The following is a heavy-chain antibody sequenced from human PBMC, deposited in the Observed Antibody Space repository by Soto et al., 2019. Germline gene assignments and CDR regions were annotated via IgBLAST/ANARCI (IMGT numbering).Heavy chain of an antibody. Sequence: PGGSLRLSCVASGFTFNSYSMNWVRQAPGKGLEWISYINSGSTSVFYADSVKGRFTISRDNAKNSLYLQMNSLRAEDTAVYYCASHVEDIVVVVAALFDYWGQGTLVTVSS. D-gene: IGHD2-15*01. J-gene: IGHJ4*02. CDR1: GFTFNSYS. V-gene: IGHV3-48*04. CDR3: ASHVEDIVVVVAALFDY. CDR2: INSGSTSV.